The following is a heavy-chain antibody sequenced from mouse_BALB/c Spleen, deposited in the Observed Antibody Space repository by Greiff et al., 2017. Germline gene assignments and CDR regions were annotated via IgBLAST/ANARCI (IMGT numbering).Heavy chain of an antibody. J-gene: IGHJ1*01. CDR2: ISSGGGNT. Sequence: EVMLVESGGGLVKPGGSLKLSCAASGFTFSSYTMSWVRQTPEKRLEWVATISSGGGNTYYPDSVKGRFTISRDNAKNNLYLQMSSLRSEDTALYYCARSITTVVDWYFDVWGAGTTVTVSS. CDR1: GFTFSSYT. CDR3: ARSITTVVDWYFDV. D-gene: IGHD1-1*01. V-gene: IGHV5-9*03.